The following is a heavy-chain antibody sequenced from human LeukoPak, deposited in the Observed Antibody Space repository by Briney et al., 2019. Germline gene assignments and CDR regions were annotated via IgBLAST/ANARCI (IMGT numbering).Heavy chain of an antibody. Sequence: SETLSLTCTVSGGSISSYYWGWIRQPPGKELEWIGSIFHSANTYYNPSLKSRVTISVDTSKNQFSLKMSSVTAADTAVYYCARDPSNSAFKGMQGGDYWGQGTLVTVSS. CDR1: GGSISSYY. J-gene: IGHJ4*02. V-gene: IGHV4-38-2*02. CDR3: ARDPSNSAFKGMQGGDY. CDR2: IFHSANT. D-gene: IGHD3-16*01.